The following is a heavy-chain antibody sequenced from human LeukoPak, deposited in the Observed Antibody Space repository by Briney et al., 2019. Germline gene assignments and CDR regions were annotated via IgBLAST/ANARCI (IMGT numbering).Heavy chain of an antibody. CDR1: GDSDSSNNAA. CDR2: TYYRSKWFH. CDR3: TRQIDQPGQGLDV. Sequence: SQTLSSTCAISGDSDSSNNAAWNWIRQSPSRGLEWLGRTYYRSKWFHDYAVSVKSRITINADTSKNQFSLHLNSVTPEDAAVYFCTRQIDQPGQGLDVWGQEPAVTVSS. V-gene: IGHV6-1*01. J-gene: IGHJ6*02.